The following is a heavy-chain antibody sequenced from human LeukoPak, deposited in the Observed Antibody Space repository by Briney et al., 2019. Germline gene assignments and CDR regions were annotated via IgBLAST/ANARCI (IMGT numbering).Heavy chain of an antibody. Sequence: SQTLSLTCTVSGGSISSGSYYWSWIRQPAGKGLEWIGRIYTSGSTNYNPSLKSRVTISVDTSKNQFSLKLSSVTAADTAVYYCARDQGQRPFDYWGQETLVTVSS. CDR1: GGSISSGSYY. CDR3: ARDQGQRPFDY. J-gene: IGHJ4*02. CDR2: IYTSGST. V-gene: IGHV4-61*02.